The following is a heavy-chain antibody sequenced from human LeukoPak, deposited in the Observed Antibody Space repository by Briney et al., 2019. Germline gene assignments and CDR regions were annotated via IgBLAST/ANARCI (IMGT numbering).Heavy chain of an antibody. Sequence: ASVKVSCKVYGYTLTELSMHWVRQAPGKGLEWMGGFDPEDGETIYAQKFQGRVTMTEDKSTDTAYMELSSLRSEDTAVYYCATVQKQYYDSSGYYDHWGQGTLVTVSS. J-gene: IGHJ4*02. D-gene: IGHD3-22*01. CDR2: FDPEDGET. V-gene: IGHV1-24*01. CDR1: GYTLTELS. CDR3: ATVQKQYYDSSGYYDH.